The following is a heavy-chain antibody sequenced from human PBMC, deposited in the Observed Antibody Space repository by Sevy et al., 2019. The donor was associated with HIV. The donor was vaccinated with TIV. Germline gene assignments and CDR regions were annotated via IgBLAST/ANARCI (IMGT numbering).Heavy chain of an antibody. Sequence: ASVKVSCKASGYIFTDYYIHWVRQAPGQGLEWMAWINSDSGVTNYAQIFQGEVTVTRDPSLSPAYLELTNLKSNDTAIYYCARLTTQPTSDLYGLDVWGQGTTVTVSS. V-gene: IGHV1-2*02. D-gene: IGHD4-17*01. J-gene: IGHJ6*02. CDR1: GYIFTDYY. CDR3: ARLTTQPTSDLYGLDV. CDR2: INSDSGVT.